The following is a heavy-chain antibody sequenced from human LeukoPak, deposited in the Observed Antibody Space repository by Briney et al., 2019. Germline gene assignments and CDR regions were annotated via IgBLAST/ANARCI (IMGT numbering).Heavy chain of an antibody. D-gene: IGHD1-26*01. V-gene: IGHV3-21*04. Sequence: GGSLRLSCATSGVTFSSYAMSWVRQAPGKGLEWLAFISSSSIYSDYSDSVKGRFAISRDNAKNSLYLQMNNLRAEDTAVYYCASHPGSILGENNWGLGTLVTVSS. J-gene: IGHJ4*02. CDR2: ISSSSIYS. CDR3: ASHPGSILGENN. CDR1: GVTFSSYA.